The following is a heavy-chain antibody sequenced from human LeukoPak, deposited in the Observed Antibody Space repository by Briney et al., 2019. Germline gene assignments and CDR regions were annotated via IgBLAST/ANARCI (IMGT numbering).Heavy chain of an antibody. Sequence: PGGSLRLSCAASGFIFSDYYMSWVRQPPGRGLEWVPYIESYGTPMYYADCVEGRFTISRDNANSALYRQMNSLRADDTAVYYCARDRDNKPGFWGQGALVTVSS. D-gene: IGHD1-14*01. CDR3: ARDRDNKPGF. CDR2: IESYGTPM. J-gene: IGHJ4*02. CDR1: GFIFSDYY. V-gene: IGHV3-11*01.